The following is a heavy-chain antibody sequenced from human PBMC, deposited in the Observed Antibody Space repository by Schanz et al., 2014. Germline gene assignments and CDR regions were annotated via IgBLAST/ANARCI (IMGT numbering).Heavy chain of an antibody. D-gene: IGHD3-9*01. Sequence: DVQLLESGGGLVQPGESLRLSCAASGFTFTTYAMTWVRQAPGKGLEWVSNISPTGSSTYYADSVKGRFTISRDNSKNTLYLQMNNLRAEDTAVYYCAKHVRSLTGNDYWGQGTLVTVSS. CDR1: GFTFTTYA. CDR3: AKHVRSLTGNDY. V-gene: IGHV3-23*01. J-gene: IGHJ4*02. CDR2: ISPTGSST.